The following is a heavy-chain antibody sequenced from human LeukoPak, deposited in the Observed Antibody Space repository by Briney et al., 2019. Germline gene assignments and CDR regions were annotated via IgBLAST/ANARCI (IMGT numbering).Heavy chain of an antibody. CDR3: AKDRDVVVPAALDY. CDR1: GFTFSSYG. CDR2: ISGSGGST. Sequence: GGTLRLSCAASGFTFSSYGMSWVRQAPGKGLEWVSAISGSGGSTYYADSVKGRFTISRDNSKNTLYLQMNSLRAEDTAVYYCAKDRDVVVPAALDYWGQGTLVTVSS. D-gene: IGHD2-2*01. J-gene: IGHJ4*02. V-gene: IGHV3-23*01.